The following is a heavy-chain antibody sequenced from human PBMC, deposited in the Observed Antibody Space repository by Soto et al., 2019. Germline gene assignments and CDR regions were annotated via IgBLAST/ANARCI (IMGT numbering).Heavy chain of an antibody. V-gene: IGHV3-48*04. J-gene: IGHJ3*02. Sequence: GESLKISCAASGFTFSSYSMNWVRQAPGKGLEWVSYISSSSSTIYYADSVKGRFTISRDNAKNSLYLQMNSLRAEDTAVYYCARAYRDGYKSYAFDIWGQGTMVTVSS. D-gene: IGHD5-12*01. CDR1: GFTFSSYS. CDR2: ISSSSSTI. CDR3: ARAYRDGYKSYAFDI.